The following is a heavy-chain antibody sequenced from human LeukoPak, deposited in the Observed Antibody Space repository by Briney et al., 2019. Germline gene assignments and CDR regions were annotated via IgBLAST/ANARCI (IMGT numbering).Heavy chain of an antibody. J-gene: IGHJ5*02. CDR3: AKDRVSPGFNWFDP. D-gene: IGHD2/OR15-2a*01. V-gene: IGHV3-23*01. Sequence: YYADFVKGRFTISRDNSKSTVYLQMNSLRTEDTAVYYCAKDRVSPGFNWFDPWGQGTFVTVSS.